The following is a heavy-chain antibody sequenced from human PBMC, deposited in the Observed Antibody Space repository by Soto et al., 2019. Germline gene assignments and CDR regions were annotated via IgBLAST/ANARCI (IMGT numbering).Heavy chain of an antibody. CDR3: AKSLTINSAFDC. CDR1: GGSISSSGYY. J-gene: IGHJ4*02. CDR2: IHYSGNT. Sequence: QVQLQESGPGLVKPSETLSLTCTVSGGSISSSGYYWSWIRQNPGKGLEWIGYIHYSGNTYYNPSLKSRVTTSVHTSKNQFSLRLSSVTAADTAVYYCAKSLTINSAFDCWGQGTLVTVSS. V-gene: IGHV4-31*03. D-gene: IGHD3-9*01.